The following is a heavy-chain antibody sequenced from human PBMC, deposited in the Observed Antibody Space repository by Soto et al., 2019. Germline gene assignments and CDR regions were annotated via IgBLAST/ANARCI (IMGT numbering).Heavy chain of an antibody. CDR2: IYYSGST. J-gene: IGHJ5*02. D-gene: IGHD6-13*01. V-gene: IGHV4-31*03. CDR3: ARAGQQLVVRWFDP. Sequence: NPSETLSLTCTVSGGSISSGGYYWSWIRQHPGKGLEWIGYIYYSGSTYYNPSLKSRVTISVDTSKNQFSLKLSSVTAADTAVYYCARAGQQLVVRWFDPWGQGTLVTVSS. CDR1: GGSISSGGYY.